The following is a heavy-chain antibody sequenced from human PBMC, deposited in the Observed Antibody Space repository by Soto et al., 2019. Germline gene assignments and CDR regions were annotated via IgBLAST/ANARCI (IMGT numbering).Heavy chain of an antibody. V-gene: IGHV1-24*01. CDR3: ATPPTVVVPAAIQPAADYYYGMDV. J-gene: IGHJ6*02. Sequence: ASVKVSCKVSGYTLTELSMHWVRQAPGKGLEWMGGFDPEDGETIYAQKFQGRVTMTEDTSTDTAYMELSSLRSEDTAVFYCATPPTVVVPAAIQPAADYYYGMDVWGQGTTVTVSS. CDR1: GYTLTELS. CDR2: FDPEDGET. D-gene: IGHD2-2*02.